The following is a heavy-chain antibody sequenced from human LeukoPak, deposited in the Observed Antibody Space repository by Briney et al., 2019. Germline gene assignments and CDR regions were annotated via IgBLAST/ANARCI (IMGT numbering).Heavy chain of an antibody. CDR1: GFTFSSYA. V-gene: IGHV3-48*03. Sequence: GGSLRLSCAASGFTFSSYAMHWIRQAPGKGLEWLSYINIGGTNTHYADSVKGRFTISRDNAKKSLYLEMNNLRAEDTAVYYCATDGAGFDTWGQGVLVTVSS. CDR3: ATDGAGFDT. CDR2: INIGGTNT. J-gene: IGHJ5*02.